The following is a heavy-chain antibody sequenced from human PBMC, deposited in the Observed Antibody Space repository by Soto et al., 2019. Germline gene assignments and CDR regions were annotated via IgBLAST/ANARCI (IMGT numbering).Heavy chain of an antibody. CDR1: GFTFSSHV. CDR2: ASARNTNT. D-gene: IGHD6-13*01. CDR3: AKDVTSHGPRGDSSSWYGWFDP. J-gene: IGHJ5*02. Sequence: EVQLLESGGGLVQPGGSLRLSCAASGFTFSSHVMSWVRQAPGRGLEWVAAASARNTNTYYADSVKGRFTISRDNSKSTVDLQLDSLRVEDTAVYHCAKDVTSHGPRGDSSSWYGWFDPWGQGTLVVVSS. V-gene: IGHV3-23*01.